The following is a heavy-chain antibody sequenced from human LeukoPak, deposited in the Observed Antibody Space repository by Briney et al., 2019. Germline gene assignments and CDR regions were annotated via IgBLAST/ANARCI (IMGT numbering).Heavy chain of an antibody. CDR3: ARVEVSYDILTGYYGEADY. CDR1: GYTFTSYD. Sequence: ASVKVSCKASGYTFTSYDINWVRQATGQGLEWMGWMNPNSGNTGYAQKFQGRVTMTTDTSTSTAYMELRSLRSDDTAVYYCARVEVSYDILTGYYGEADYWGQGTLVTVSS. D-gene: IGHD3-9*01. CDR2: MNPNSGNT. J-gene: IGHJ4*02. V-gene: IGHV1-8*01.